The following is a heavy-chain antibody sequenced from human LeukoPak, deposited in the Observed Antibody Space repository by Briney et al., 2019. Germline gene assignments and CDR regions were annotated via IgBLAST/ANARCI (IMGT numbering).Heavy chain of an antibody. D-gene: IGHD6-19*01. J-gene: IGHJ4*02. CDR1: GFTFSTYS. Sequence: GGSLRLSCAASGFTFSTYSMNWVRQAPGKGLEWVSYISSSSVAIYYADSVKGRFTISRDNAKNSLYLQMNSLRAEDTALYYCAKAKSIAVAEAVGDFDYWGQGTLVTVSS. CDR2: ISSSSVAI. V-gene: IGHV3-48*04. CDR3: AKAKSIAVAEAVGDFDY.